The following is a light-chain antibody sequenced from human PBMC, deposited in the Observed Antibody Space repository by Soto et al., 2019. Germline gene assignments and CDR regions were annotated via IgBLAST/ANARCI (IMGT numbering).Light chain of an antibody. J-gene: IGKJ1*01. CDR2: AVY. Sequence: DIQMTQSPSSLSASVGDRVTITCRASQSIGTNLNWYQQRPGKYPKLLIYAVYSLQSGVSSRFSGSGSGTDFTLSINSLQREDFATYYCQQTYSAPPLVGQGTQVEIK. CDR1: QSIGTN. CDR3: QQTYSAPPL. V-gene: IGKV1-39*01.